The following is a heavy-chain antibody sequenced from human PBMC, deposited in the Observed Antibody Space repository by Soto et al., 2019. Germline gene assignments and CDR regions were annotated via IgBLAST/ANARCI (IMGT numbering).Heavy chain of an antibody. D-gene: IGHD3-10*01. CDR3: ARDLQSATMNRGVPLAYHSFDP. CDR2: IHGSGST. CDR1: GGSISDNY. Sequence: QVQLQESGPGLVKPSETLSLSCTVSGGSISDNYWTWIRQPAGKGLEWIGRIHGSGSTSHNPSLKTRVTMSVDTSNQQISLRLTSVTAADTAVYYCARDLQSATMNRGVPLAYHSFDPWGHGTLVTVSS. J-gene: IGHJ5*02. V-gene: IGHV4-4*07.